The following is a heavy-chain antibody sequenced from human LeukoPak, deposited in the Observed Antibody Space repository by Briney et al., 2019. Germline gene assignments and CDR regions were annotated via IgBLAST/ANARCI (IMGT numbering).Heavy chain of an antibody. CDR2: MNPNSGNT. J-gene: IGHJ5*02. V-gene: IGHV1-8*01. Sequence: ASVKVSCKASGYTFTSYDINWVRQATGQGLERMGWMNPNSGNTGYAQKFQGRVTMTRNTSISTAYMELSSLRSEDTAVYYCARGRSGTMVRGALKNWFDPWGQGTPVTVSS. D-gene: IGHD3-10*01. CDR1: GYTFTSYD. CDR3: ARGRSGTMVRGALKNWFDP.